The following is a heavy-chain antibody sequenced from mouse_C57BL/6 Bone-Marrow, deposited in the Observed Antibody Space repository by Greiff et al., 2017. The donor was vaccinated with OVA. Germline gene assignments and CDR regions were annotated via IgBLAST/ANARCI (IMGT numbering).Heavy chain of an antibody. CDR3: ARPHYYSGGLGAMDY. J-gene: IGHJ4*01. D-gene: IGHD2-12*01. Sequence: QVQLQQSGAELARPGASVKLSCKASGYTFTSYGISWVKQRTGQGLEWIGEIYPRSGNTYYNEKFKGKATLTADKSSSTAYMELRSLTSEDSAVYFCARPHYYSGGLGAMDYWGQGTSVTVSS. CDR2: IYPRSGNT. CDR1: GYTFTSYG. V-gene: IGHV1-81*01.